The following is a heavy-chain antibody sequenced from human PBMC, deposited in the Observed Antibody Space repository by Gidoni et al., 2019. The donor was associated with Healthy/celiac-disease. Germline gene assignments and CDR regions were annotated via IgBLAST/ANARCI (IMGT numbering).Heavy chain of an antibody. CDR1: GGSFSSYA. CDR2: IIPIFGIA. V-gene: IGHV1-69*04. Sequence: QVQLVQSGAEVKKHGSSVKVSCKASGGSFSSYAISWVLQAPGQGLEWMGRIIPIFGIANYAQKFQGRVTITADKSTSTAYMELSSLRSEDTAVYYCARANSSGSFDYWGQGTLVTVSS. CDR3: ARANSSGSFDY. D-gene: IGHD6-19*01. J-gene: IGHJ4*02.